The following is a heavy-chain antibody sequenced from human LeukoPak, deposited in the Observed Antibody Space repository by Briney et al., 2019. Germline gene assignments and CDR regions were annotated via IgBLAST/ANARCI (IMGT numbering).Heavy chain of an antibody. V-gene: IGHV3-7*01. Sequence: GGSLRLSCAASGFTFSSYWMSWVRQAPGKGLEWVANIKQDGSEKYYVDSVKGRFTISRDNAKNSLYLQMNSLRAEDTAVYYCALGVIMGPIDYWGQGTLVTVSS. CDR2: IKQDGSEK. D-gene: IGHD3-10*01. CDR1: GFTFSSYW. J-gene: IGHJ4*02. CDR3: ALGVIMGPIDY.